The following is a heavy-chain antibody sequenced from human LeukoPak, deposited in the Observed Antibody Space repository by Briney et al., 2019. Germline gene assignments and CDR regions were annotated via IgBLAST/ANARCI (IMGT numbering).Heavy chain of an antibody. CDR1: GYTFTHYG. J-gene: IGHJ4*02. Sequence: ASVKVSCKASGYTFTHYGITWVRQAPGQGLEWMGWMNPNSGGTKYAQKFQGRVTMSRDMSISTAYMELTSLRSDDTAVYFCARGWRASSSSLDYWGLGTLVTVSS. D-gene: IGHD6-6*01. V-gene: IGHV1-2*02. CDR2: MNPNSGGT. CDR3: ARGWRASSSSLDY.